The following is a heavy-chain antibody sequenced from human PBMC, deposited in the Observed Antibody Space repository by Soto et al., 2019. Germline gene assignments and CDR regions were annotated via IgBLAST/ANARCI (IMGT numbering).Heavy chain of an antibody. Sequence: SETLSLTCTVSGGSISSGGYSWSWLRQHPGKGLEWIGYIYYSGSTYYNPSLKSRVTISVDTSKNQFSLKLSSVTAADTAVYYCARDLYGSGWFDYWGQGTLVTVSS. J-gene: IGHJ4*02. CDR1: GGSISSGGYS. V-gene: IGHV4-31*03. CDR2: IYYSGST. CDR3: ARDLYGSGWFDY. D-gene: IGHD6-19*01.